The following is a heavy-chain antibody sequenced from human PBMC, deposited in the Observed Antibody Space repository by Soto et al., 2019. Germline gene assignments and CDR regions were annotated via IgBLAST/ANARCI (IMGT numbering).Heavy chain of an antibody. D-gene: IGHD1-26*01. CDR1: CYTFTSYG. CDR3: ARYSSVGCNPYY. V-gene: IGHV1-18*01. J-gene: IGHJ4*02. Sequence: QVQLVQSGAEVKKPGASVKVSCKASCYTFTSYGISWVRQAPGQGREWMVWISSYNGNTNYAQKLQGIVTMTTDTSTSTAYMELRSLRSDDTAVYYFARYSSVGCNPYYWGQGTLVTVSS. CDR2: ISSYNGNT.